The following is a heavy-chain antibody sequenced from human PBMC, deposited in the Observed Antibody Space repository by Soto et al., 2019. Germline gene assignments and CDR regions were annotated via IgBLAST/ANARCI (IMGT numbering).Heavy chain of an antibody. D-gene: IGHD3-10*01. CDR1: GGSISSYY. Sequence: SGTLSLTCTVSGGSISSYYWSWIRQPPGKGLEWIGYIYYSGSTNYNPSLKSRVTISVDTSKNQFSLKLSSVTAADTAVYYCASLYYYGSGSYFHYSGQGTLVTVSS. CDR3: ASLYYYGSGSYFHY. CDR2: IYYSGST. V-gene: IGHV4-59*01. J-gene: IGHJ4*02.